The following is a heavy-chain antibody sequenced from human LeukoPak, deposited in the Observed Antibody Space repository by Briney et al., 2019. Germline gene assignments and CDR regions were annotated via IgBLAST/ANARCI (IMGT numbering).Heavy chain of an antibody. V-gene: IGHV5-51*01. Sequence: GESLKISCKGSGYNFTNYWIGWVRQMPGKGLEWMGIIYPSDSNTRYSPSFQGQVTISADKSTSTAYLQWSRLRASDTAMYFCARQEGNRGSYWGQGTLVTVSS. D-gene: IGHD2/OR15-2a*01. CDR1: GYNFTNYW. J-gene: IGHJ4*02. CDR3: ARQEGNRGSY. CDR2: IYPSDSNT.